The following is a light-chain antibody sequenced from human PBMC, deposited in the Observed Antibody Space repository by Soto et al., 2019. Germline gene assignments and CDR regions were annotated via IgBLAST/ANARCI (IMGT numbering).Light chain of an antibody. V-gene: IGKV3-15*01. CDR3: QQYNNWPYT. Sequence: EIVMPQSPATLSVSPGERATLSCRASQSVSSNLAWYQQKPCQAPRLLIYGASTRATGIPATFSGSGSGTEFTLTISSLQSEDFAVYYCQQYNNWPYTFGQGTKLEIK. J-gene: IGKJ2*01. CDR1: QSVSSN. CDR2: GAS.